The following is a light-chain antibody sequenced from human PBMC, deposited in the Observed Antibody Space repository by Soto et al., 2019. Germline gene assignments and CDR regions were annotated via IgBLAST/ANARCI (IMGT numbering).Light chain of an antibody. J-gene: IGKJ1*01. CDR3: MQGLETPT. Sequence: VMTQSPLSLSVTPGEPASISCRSSESLLHSIGYNYLDWYLQKPGQSPQLLIYLGSNRASGVPDRFSCSGSGRDFTLKISRVEADDVGVYYCMQGLETPTFGQGTKVEIK. CDR2: LGS. V-gene: IGKV2-28*01. CDR1: ESLLHSIGYNY.